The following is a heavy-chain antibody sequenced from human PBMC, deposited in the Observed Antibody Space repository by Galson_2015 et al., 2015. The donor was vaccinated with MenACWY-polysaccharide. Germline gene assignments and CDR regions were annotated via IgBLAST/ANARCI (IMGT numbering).Heavy chain of an antibody. CDR3: ARARLPPRSPYYFDY. Sequence: ETLSLTCAVYGASLSDDYWSWIRQPPGKGLEWIGEVHHSGHNNYNPSLSSRVTISIVTARNQFFLKLTSVTAEDTAVYYCARARLPPRSPYYFDYWGRGSLVTVSS. CDR1: GASLSDDY. CDR2: VHHSGHN. D-gene: IGHD5-18*01. V-gene: IGHV4-34*01. J-gene: IGHJ4*02.